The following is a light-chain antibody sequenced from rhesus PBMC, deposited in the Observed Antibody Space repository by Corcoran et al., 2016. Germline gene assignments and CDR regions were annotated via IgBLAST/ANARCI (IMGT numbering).Light chain of an antibody. Sequence: DIQMTQSPSSLSASVGDRVTITCQASQSLSNYLTWYQQKPGKIPKLLIYRASSLQSGIPSRFSGSGSGTECNLTISSLQPEDFATYYCQQGYSYPFTFGPGTKLDIK. V-gene: IGKV1-25*01. CDR3: QQGYSYPFT. CDR2: RAS. J-gene: IGKJ3*01. CDR1: QSLSNY.